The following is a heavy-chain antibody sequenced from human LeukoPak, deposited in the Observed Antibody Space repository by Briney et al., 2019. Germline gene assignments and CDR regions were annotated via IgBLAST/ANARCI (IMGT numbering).Heavy chain of an antibody. J-gene: IGHJ4*02. CDR1: GFTFSSYA. CDR2: ISYDGSNK. D-gene: IGHD3-22*01. Sequence: GGSLRLSCAASGFTFSSYAMSWVRQAPGKGLEWVAVISYDGSNKYYADSVKGRFTISRDNSKNTLYLQMNSLRAEDTAVYYCARGYYYDSPGTVDYWGRGTLVTVSS. V-gene: IGHV3-30-3*01. CDR3: ARGYYYDSPGTVDY.